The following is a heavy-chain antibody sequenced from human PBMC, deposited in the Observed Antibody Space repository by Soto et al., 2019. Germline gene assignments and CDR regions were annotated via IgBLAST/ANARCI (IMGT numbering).Heavy chain of an antibody. V-gene: IGHV1-69*13. D-gene: IGHD6-19*01. Sequence: SVKVSCKASGYSFTDYHIPWVRQAPGQGLEWMGGIIPIFGTANYAQKFQGRVTITADESTSTAYMELSSLRSEDTAVYYCARTNTGYSSGGYQHYYYGMDVWGQGITVTVSS. CDR2: IIPIFGTA. CDR3: ARTNTGYSSGGYQHYYYGMDV. CDR1: GYSFTDYH. J-gene: IGHJ6*02.